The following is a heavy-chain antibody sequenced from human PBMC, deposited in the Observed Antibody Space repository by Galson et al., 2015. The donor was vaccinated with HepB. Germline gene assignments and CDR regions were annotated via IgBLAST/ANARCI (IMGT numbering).Heavy chain of an antibody. CDR1: RCSFTSYW. Sequence: QSGAEVKKPGESLKISCKGSRCSFTSYWIGWVRQMPGKGLEWMGIIYPGDSDTRYSPSFQGQVTISADKSISTAYLQWSSLKASDTAMYYCARHVMTTVTTVNYYYYYMDVWGKGTTVTVSS. CDR3: ARHVMTTVTTVNYYYYYMDV. D-gene: IGHD4-11*01. V-gene: IGHV5-51*03. J-gene: IGHJ6*03. CDR2: IYPGDSDT.